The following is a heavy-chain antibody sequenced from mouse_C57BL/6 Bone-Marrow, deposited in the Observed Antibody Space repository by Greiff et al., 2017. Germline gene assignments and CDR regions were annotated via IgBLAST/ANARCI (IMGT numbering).Heavy chain of an antibody. V-gene: IGHV1-80*01. CDR3: ARGAY. Sequence: QVQLKESGAELVTPGASVKFSCKASGYAFSSYWMNWVKQRPGKGLVWIGQFFPGDGATNYNGKFKGKATLTADKSSSTAYMQLSSLTSEDSAVYFCARGAYWGQGTLVTVSA. CDR1: GYAFSSYW. CDR2: FFPGDGAT. J-gene: IGHJ3*01.